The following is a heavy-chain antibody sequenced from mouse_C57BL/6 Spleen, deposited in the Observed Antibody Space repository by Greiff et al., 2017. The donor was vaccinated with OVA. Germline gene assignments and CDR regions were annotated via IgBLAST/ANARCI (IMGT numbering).Heavy chain of an antibody. CDR1: GYAFSSSW. J-gene: IGHJ2*01. CDR2: IYPGDGDT. D-gene: IGHD2-5*01. CDR3: ARNHYSNYLYYFDY. V-gene: IGHV1-82*01. Sequence: QVQLKESGPELVKPGASVKISCKASGYAFSSSWMNWVKQRPGKGLEWIGRIYPGDGDTNYNGKFKGKATLTADTSSSTAYMQLSSLTSEDSAVYFCARNHYSNYLYYFDYWGQGTTLTVSS.